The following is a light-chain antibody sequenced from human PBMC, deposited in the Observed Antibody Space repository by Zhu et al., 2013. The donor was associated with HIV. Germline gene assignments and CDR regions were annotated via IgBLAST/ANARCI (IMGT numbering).Light chain of an antibody. V-gene: IGKV3-20*01. CDR1: QPIANNF. CDR2: GPS. CDR3: QQYGTSVTWT. J-gene: IGKJ1*01. Sequence: ESMLTQSPGTLSLSPGETATLSCRASQPIANNFLAWYQQIPGQAPRLLMYGPSTRAAGIPDRFSGSGSGSDFTLTISRLEPEDFAVYYCQQYGTSVTWTFGQGPRWKSN.